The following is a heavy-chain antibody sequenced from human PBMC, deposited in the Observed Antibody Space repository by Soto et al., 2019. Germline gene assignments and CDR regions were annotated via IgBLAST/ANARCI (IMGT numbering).Heavy chain of an antibody. J-gene: IGHJ6*02. CDR2: ISWNSGSI. CDR3: AKDRYSSGYYYGMDV. Sequence: SLRLSCAASGFTFDDYAMHWVRQAPGKGLEWVSGISWNSGSIGYADSVKGRFTISRDNAKNSLYLQMNSLRAEDTALYYCAKDRYSSGYYYGMDVWGQGTTVTVS. CDR1: GFTFDDYA. V-gene: IGHV3-9*01. D-gene: IGHD6-19*01.